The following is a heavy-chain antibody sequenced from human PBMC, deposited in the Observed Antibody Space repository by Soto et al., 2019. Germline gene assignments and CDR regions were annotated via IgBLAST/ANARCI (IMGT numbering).Heavy chain of an antibody. J-gene: IGHJ5*02. CDR3: AAVPITITIPYFDP. V-gene: IGHV4-59*08. CDR1: GCSVSDYY. Sequence: SETLSLTCSFSGCSVSDYYWSWIRRAPGKGLEWIGYIYNNGITNYNPSLKSRVTISVDTSKKSLSLSLTSVTAADTAVYYCAAVPITITIPYFDPWGQGTKVTVSS. CDR2: IYNNGIT. D-gene: IGHD3-9*01.